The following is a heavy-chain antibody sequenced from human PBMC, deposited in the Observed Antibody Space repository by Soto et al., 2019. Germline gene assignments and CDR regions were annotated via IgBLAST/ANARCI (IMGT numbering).Heavy chain of an antibody. V-gene: IGHV4-30-2*01. Sequence: QLQLQESGSGLVKPAQTLSLTCAVSVGSISSGGYSWSWIRQPPGKGLEWIGYIYHSGCTYYNPALKGRVSISVDRSKNQFSLKLSSVTAADTVVYYCAREINVVPGGYFDYWGQGTLVTVSS. D-gene: IGHD2-2*01. J-gene: IGHJ4*02. CDR3: AREINVVPGGYFDY. CDR2: IYHSGCT. CDR1: VGSISSGGYS.